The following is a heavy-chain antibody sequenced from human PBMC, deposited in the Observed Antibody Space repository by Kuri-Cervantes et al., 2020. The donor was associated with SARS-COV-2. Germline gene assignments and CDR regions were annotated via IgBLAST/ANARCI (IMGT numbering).Heavy chain of an antibody. CDR1: GFTFSSYW. CDR3: ARDKTGLYFDY. D-gene: IGHD1-14*01. J-gene: IGHJ4*02. V-gene: IGHV3-7*03. Sequence: GESLKISCAASGFTFSSYWMSWVRQAPGKGLEWVANIKQDGSEKYYVDSVKGRFTISRDNAKNSLYLQMNSLRAEDTAVYYCARDKTGLYFDYWGQGTLVTVSS. CDR2: IKQDGSEK.